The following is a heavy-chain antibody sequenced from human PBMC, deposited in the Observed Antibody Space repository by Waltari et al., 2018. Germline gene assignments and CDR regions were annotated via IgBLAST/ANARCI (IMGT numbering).Heavy chain of an antibody. CDR1: GYTFTGYY. Sequence: QVQLVQSGAEVKKPRASVKVSCKASGYTFTGYYIHWVRQAPGQGLERMGRINPKSGGTNYAEKFQGRVTMTRDTSISTAYMELRRLRSDDTAVYYCARGDGYTDNWLDPWGQGTLVTVSS. J-gene: IGHJ5*02. CDR2: INPKSGGT. D-gene: IGHD5-12*01. CDR3: ARGDGYTDNWLDP. V-gene: IGHV1-2*06.